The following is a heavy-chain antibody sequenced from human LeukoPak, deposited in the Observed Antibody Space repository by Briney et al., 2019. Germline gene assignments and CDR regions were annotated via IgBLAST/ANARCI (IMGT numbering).Heavy chain of an antibody. Sequence: GGSLRLSCAASGFTFSSYAMSWVRQAPGKGLEWVSAISGSGGSTYYADSVKGRFTISRDNSKNTLYLQMNSLRAEDTAVYYCAKRPVDPRGYYYYYMDVWGKGTTVTVSS. CDR3: AKRPVDPRGYYYYYMDV. V-gene: IGHV3-23*01. D-gene: IGHD3-9*01. J-gene: IGHJ6*03. CDR2: ISGSGGST. CDR1: GFTFSSYA.